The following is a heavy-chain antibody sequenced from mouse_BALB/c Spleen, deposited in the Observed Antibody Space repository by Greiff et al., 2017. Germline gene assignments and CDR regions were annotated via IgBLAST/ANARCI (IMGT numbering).Heavy chain of an antibody. J-gene: IGHJ4*01. CDR2: IAPGSGST. Sequence: DLVKPGASVKLSCKASGYTFTSYWINWIKQRPGQGLEWIGRIAPGSGSTYYNEMFKGKATLTVETSSSTAYIQLSSLSSEDSAVYFCARDYYDYPYAMDYWGQGTSVTVSS. CDR1: GYTFTSYW. V-gene: IGHV1S41*01. CDR3: ARDYYDYPYAMDY. D-gene: IGHD2-4*01.